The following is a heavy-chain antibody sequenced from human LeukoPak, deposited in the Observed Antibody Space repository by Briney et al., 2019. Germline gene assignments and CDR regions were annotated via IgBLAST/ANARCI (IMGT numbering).Heavy chain of an antibody. D-gene: IGHD6-13*01. CDR2: INHSGST. CDR3: ARARGQQLVDGRGDY. CDR1: GGSTSGSNYY. Sequence: SETLSLTRTVSGGSTSGSNYYWGWIRQPPGKGLEWIGEINHSGSTNYNPSLKSRVTISVDTSKNQFSLKLSSVTAADTAVYYCARARGQQLVDGRGDYWGQGTLVTVSS. J-gene: IGHJ4*02. V-gene: IGHV4-39*07.